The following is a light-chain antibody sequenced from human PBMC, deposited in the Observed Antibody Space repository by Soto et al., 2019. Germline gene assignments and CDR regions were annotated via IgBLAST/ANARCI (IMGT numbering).Light chain of an antibody. V-gene: IGLV2-11*01. CDR3: CSYACSYTPYV. CDR2: DVS. Sequence: QSALTQPRSVSGSPGQSVTISCTGTSSDVGGYNYVSWYQQHPGKAPKLMIYDVSKRPSGVPDRFSGSKSGNTASLTISGLQAEDEADYYCCSYACSYTPYVFVTGTKVTVL. CDR1: SSDVGGYNY. J-gene: IGLJ1*01.